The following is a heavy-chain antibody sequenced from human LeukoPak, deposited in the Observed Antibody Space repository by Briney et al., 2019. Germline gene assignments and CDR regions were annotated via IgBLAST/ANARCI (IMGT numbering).Heavy chain of an antibody. D-gene: IGHD2-15*01. J-gene: IGHJ3*02. Sequence: SETLSLTCTVSGGSISSGGYYWSWIRQHPGEGLEWIGYIYYSGSTYYNPSLKSRVTISVDTSKNQFSLKLSSVTAADTAVYYCAREVPVLPRAFDIWGQGTMVTVSS. CDR1: GGSISSGGYY. CDR3: AREVPVLPRAFDI. V-gene: IGHV4-31*03. CDR2: IYYSGST.